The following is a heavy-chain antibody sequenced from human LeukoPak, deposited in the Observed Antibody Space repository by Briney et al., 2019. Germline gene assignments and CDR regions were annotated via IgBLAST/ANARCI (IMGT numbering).Heavy chain of an antibody. Sequence: SETLSLTCTVSGGSMSSHYWSWIRQPPGKGLEWIGSMYYGGSTYSNPSLKSRVTISVDTSKNQFSLNLSSVTASDTAVFYCASTHYDILTPSYYVDFWGQGTLVTVSS. CDR1: GGSMSSHY. CDR3: ASTHYDILTPSYYVDF. V-gene: IGHV4-59*05. CDR2: MYYGGST. J-gene: IGHJ4*02. D-gene: IGHD3-9*01.